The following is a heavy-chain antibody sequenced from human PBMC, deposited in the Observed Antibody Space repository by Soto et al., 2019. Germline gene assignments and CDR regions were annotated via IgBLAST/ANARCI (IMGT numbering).Heavy chain of an antibody. Sequence: SETLSLTCTVSGGSISSGGYYWSWIRQPPGKGLEWIAYIYYSGSSNSNPSLKSRVTISVDTSKNQFSLKLSSVTAADTAVYYCARHSNEYRKPLDYWGQGTLVTVSS. V-gene: IGHV4-61*08. CDR2: IYYSGSS. CDR1: GGSISSGGYY. D-gene: IGHD6-13*01. CDR3: ARHSNEYRKPLDY. J-gene: IGHJ4*02.